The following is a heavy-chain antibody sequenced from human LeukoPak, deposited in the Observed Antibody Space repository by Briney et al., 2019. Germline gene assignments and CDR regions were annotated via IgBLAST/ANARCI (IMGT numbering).Heavy chain of an antibody. Sequence: GGSLRLSCAASGFTFSSYEMNWVRQAPGKGLEWVSYTSSSGSSIYYADSVKGRFTISRDNAKNSLYLQMNSLKTEDTAVYYCTRDRLYNSSWVALVYWGQGVLVTVSS. V-gene: IGHV3-48*03. CDR1: GFTFSSYE. J-gene: IGHJ4*02. CDR2: TSSSGSSI. D-gene: IGHD6-13*01. CDR3: TRDRLYNSSWVALVY.